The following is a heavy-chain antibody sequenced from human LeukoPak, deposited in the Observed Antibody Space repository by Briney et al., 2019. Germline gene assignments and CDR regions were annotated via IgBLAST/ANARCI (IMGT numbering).Heavy chain of an antibody. J-gene: IGHJ5*02. CDR2: ISGSGGST. CDR1: GFTFSSYA. D-gene: IGHD6-19*01. Sequence: PGGSLRLSCAASGFTFSSYAMSWVRQAPGKGLEWVSAISGSGGSTYYADSVKGRFTISRDNSKSTLYLQMNSLRAEDTAVYYCAKVPYSSGWYSNWFDPWGQGTLVTVSS. V-gene: IGHV3-23*01. CDR3: AKVPYSSGWYSNWFDP.